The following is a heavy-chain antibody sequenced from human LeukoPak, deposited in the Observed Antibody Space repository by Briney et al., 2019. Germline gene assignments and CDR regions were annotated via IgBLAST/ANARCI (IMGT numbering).Heavy chain of an antibody. Sequence: GGSLRLSCAASGFTFSSYAMSWVRQAPGKGLEWVSGISGSGGSTYNADSVQGRFTISRDNSKNTLYLQMSSLRAEDTAVYYCANSPKSDYWGQGTLVTVSS. V-gene: IGHV3-23*01. CDR1: GFTFSSYA. CDR2: ISGSGGST. CDR3: ANSPKSDY. J-gene: IGHJ4*02.